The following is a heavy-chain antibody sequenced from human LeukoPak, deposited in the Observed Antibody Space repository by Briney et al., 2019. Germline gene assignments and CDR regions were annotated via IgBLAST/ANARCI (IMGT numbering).Heavy chain of an antibody. Sequence: SETLSLTCTVSGGSISSDYWSWIRQPPGKGLELIGYIYYSGSTNYNPSLKSRVTISVDTSKNQFSLKLSSLTAADTAVYYCARGGSGSYLSYYFDYWGQGTLVTVSS. CDR2: IYYSGST. V-gene: IGHV4-59*01. J-gene: IGHJ4*02. CDR3: ARGGSGSYLSYYFDY. D-gene: IGHD1-26*01. CDR1: GGSISSDY.